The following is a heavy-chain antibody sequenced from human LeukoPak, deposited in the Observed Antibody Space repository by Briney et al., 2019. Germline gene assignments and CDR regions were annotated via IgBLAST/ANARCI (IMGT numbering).Heavy chain of an antibody. CDR3: AGSYSSGWYGYYYYGMDV. J-gene: IGHJ6*02. CDR2: ISYDGSNK. D-gene: IGHD6-19*01. V-gene: IGHV3-30-3*01. CDR1: GFTFSSYA. Sequence: PGGSLRLSCAASGFTFSSYAMHWVRQAPGKGLEWVAVISYDGSNKYYADSVKGRFTISRDNSKNTLYLQMNSLRAEDTAVYYCAGSYSSGWYGYYYYGMDVWGQGTTVTVSS.